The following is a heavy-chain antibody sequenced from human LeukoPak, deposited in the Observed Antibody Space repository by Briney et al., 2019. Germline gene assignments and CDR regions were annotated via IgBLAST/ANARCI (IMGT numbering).Heavy chain of an antibody. J-gene: IGHJ5*02. Sequence: QPGGSLRLFCAASGFTFSSYAMSWVRQAPGKGLEWVSAISGSGGSTYYADSVKGRFTISRDNSKNTLYLQMNSLRAEDTAVYYCAKHRSWYTSRSELDPWGQGTLVTVSS. V-gene: IGHV3-23*01. CDR2: ISGSGGST. CDR1: GFTFSSYA. CDR3: AKHRSWYTSRSELDP. D-gene: IGHD6-13*01.